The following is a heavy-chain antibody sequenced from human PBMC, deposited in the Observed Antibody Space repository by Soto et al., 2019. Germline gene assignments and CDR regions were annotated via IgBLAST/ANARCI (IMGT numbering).Heavy chain of an antibody. J-gene: IGHJ4*02. D-gene: IGHD3-22*01. Sequence: QVQLVQSGAEVKKTGSSVKVSCKGSGNTFTYVYLHWVRQAPGQALEWMGWITPFNGNPKYAQKFQDRVTFTVDTSLNTASMELSSLRSDDTAMFYCASGRYDASGYFDYWGQGTLVTVSS. CDR1: GNTFTYVY. CDR2: ITPFNGNP. V-gene: IGHV1-45*02. CDR3: ASGRYDASGYFDY.